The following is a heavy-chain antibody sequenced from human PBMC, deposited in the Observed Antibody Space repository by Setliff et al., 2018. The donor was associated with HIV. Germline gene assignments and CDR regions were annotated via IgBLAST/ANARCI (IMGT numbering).Heavy chain of an antibody. CDR2: IIPIFGTA. Sequence: SVKVSCKASGGTFSSYAISWVRQAPGQGLEWMGGIIPIFGTANYAQKFQSRVTITTDESTSTAYMELSSLRSEDTAVYYCAREANYYDSSGYYDAFDIWGQGTMVTVSS. CDR1: GGTFSSYA. D-gene: IGHD3-22*01. CDR3: AREANYYDSSGYYDAFDI. J-gene: IGHJ3*02. V-gene: IGHV1-69*05.